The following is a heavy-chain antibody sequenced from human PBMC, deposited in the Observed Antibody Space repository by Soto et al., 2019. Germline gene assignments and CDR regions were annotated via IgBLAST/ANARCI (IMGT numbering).Heavy chain of an antibody. J-gene: IGHJ4*02. D-gene: IGHD6-19*01. CDR1: GYTFTSYA. CDR2: INAGNGNT. Sequence: ASVKVSCKASGYTFTSYAMHWVRQAPGQRLEWMGWINAGNGNTKYSQKFQGRVTITRDTSASTAYMELSSLRSEDTAVYYCARPFAAQTVVGFDFWGQGLLVTVSS. CDR3: ARPFAAQTVVGFDF. V-gene: IGHV1-3*01.